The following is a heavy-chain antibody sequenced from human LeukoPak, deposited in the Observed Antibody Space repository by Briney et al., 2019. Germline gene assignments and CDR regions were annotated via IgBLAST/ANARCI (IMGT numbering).Heavy chain of an antibody. J-gene: IGHJ4*02. CDR2: IYSSGST. D-gene: IGHD1-26*01. Sequence: PSETLSLTCTVSGGSISSSSYYWGWIRQPPGKGLEWIGRIYSSGSTYYNPSLKSRVTISVDTSKNQFSLKLSSVTAADTAVYYCARNRVVGAPNFDYWGQGTLVTVFS. V-gene: IGHV4-39*07. CDR3: ARNRVVGAPNFDY. CDR1: GGSISSSSYY.